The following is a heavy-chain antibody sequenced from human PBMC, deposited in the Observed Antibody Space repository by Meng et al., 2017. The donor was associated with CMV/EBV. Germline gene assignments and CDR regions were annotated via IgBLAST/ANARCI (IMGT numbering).Heavy chain of an antibody. CDR3: ARGIGYCSSTSCDRYAFDI. Sequence: GGSLRPSCVGSGFTFSTYEMSRVRQPPGKGLGWVANIKQDGSEKYYVDSVKGRFTISRDNAKNSLYLQMNSLRAEDTAVYYCARGIGYCSSTSCDRYAFDIWGQGTMVTVSS. CDR2: IKQDGSEK. CDR1: GFTFSTYE. V-gene: IGHV3-7*01. D-gene: IGHD2-2*01. J-gene: IGHJ3*02.